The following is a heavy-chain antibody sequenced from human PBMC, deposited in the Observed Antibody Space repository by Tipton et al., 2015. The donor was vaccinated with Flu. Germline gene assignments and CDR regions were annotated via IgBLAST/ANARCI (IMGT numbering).Heavy chain of an antibody. CDR1: GDSISSDHY. CDR2: IHKTGYT. CDR3: ARRDYSIYVSEPKTWFDP. V-gene: IGHV4-38-2*01. J-gene: IGHJ5*02. Sequence: TLSLTCAVSGDSISSDHYWGWIRQPPGKGLEWNGNIHKTGYTYYNPSLTSRVTISVDTTEQQYSLRLAAVTAAGTAVYYCARRDYSIYVSEPKTWFDPWGQGTLVTVSS. D-gene: IGHD4-11*01.